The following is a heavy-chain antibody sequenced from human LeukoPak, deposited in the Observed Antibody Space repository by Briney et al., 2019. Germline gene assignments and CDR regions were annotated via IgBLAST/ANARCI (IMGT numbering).Heavy chain of an antibody. D-gene: IGHD1-26*01. V-gene: IGHV3-73*01. Sequence: GGSLRLSCAASGFTFSGSAMHWVRQASGKGLEGVGRIRSKANSYATAYAASVKGRFTISRDDSKNTAYLQMNSLKTEDTAVYYCTGSYSGSYLYYYMDVWGKGTTVTVSS. CDR1: GFTFSGSA. CDR2: IRSKANSYAT. J-gene: IGHJ6*03. CDR3: TGSYSGSYLYYYMDV.